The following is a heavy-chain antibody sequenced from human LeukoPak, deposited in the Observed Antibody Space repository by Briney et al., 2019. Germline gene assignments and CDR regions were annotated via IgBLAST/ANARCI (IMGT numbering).Heavy chain of an antibody. D-gene: IGHD3-10*01. V-gene: IGHV4-31*03. CDR2: IYYSGST. J-gene: IGHJ4*02. CDR1: GGSISSGGYY. Sequence: SETLSLTCTVSGGSISSGGYYWSWIRQPPGEGLEWIGYIYYSGSTYYNPSLKSRVTISVDTSKNQFSLKLSSVTAADTAVYYCARDNSMGLVRGVPYFDYWGQGTLVTVSS. CDR3: ARDNSMGLVRGVPYFDY.